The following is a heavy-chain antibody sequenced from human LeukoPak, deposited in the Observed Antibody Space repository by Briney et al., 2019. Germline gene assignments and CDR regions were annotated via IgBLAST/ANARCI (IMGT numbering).Heavy chain of an antibody. CDR2: ITSTSSYI. D-gene: IGHD3-22*01. V-gene: IGHV3-21*01. CDR3: ARGTDYYDSSAITTDFDY. J-gene: IGHJ4*02. Sequence: PGGSLRLSCAASGFTFSSYTMTWVRQAPGKGLEWVSSITSTSSYIFYADSVKGRFTISRDNAKNSLYLQMNSLTAEDAAVYYCARGTDYYDSSAITTDFDYWGQGTLVTVSS. CDR1: GFTFSSYT.